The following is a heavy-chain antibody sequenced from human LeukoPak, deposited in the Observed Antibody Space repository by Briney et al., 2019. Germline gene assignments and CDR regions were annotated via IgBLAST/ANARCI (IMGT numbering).Heavy chain of an antibody. Sequence: PSETLSLTCTVSGGSISSSSYYWGWIRQPPGKGLEWIGSIYYSGSTYYNPSLKSRVTMSVDTSKNQFSLKLSSVTAADTAVYYCARDIHESERYYGMDVWGQGTTVTVSS. V-gene: IGHV4-39*07. CDR3: ARDIHESERYYGMDV. CDR2: IYYSGST. D-gene: IGHD1-1*01. CDR1: GGSISSSSYY. J-gene: IGHJ6*02.